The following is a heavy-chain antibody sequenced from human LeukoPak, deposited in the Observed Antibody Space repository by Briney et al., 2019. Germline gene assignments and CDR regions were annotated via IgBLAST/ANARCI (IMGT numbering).Heavy chain of an antibody. CDR1: GGTFSSYA. D-gene: IGHD1-26*01. J-gene: IGHJ3*02. V-gene: IGHV1-69*13. Sequence: SVKVSCKASGGTFSSYAISWVRQAPGQGLEWMGGIIPIFGTANYAQKFQGRVTITADESTSTAYMELSSLRSEDTAVYYCARDRGGARLFDIWGQGTMVTVSS. CDR3: ARDRGGARLFDI. CDR2: IIPIFGTA.